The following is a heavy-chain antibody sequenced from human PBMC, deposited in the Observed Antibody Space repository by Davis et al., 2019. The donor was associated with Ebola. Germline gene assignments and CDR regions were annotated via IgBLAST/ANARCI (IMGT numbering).Heavy chain of an antibody. CDR2: LGTSADT. D-gene: IGHD1-26*01. J-gene: IGHJ4*02. CDR1: GFIFSSYV. Sequence: GESLKISCAASGFIFSSYVMSWVRQAPGKGLEWVSTLGTSADTYYADSVKGRFTISRDNSKNTLYLQMNSLRAEDTAVYYCAYLGATTPFDYWGQGTLVTVSS. V-gene: IGHV3-23*01. CDR3: AYLGATTPFDY.